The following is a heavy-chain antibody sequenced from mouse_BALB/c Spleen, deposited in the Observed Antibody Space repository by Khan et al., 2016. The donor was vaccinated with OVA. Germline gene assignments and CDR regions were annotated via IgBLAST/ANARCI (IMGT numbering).Heavy chain of an antibody. D-gene: IGHD2-1*01. Sequence: EVQLQQSGAELVRPGALVKLSCKASGFNIKDYYMNWVKQRPEQGLEWIGWIDPENGDTIYDPKFQGKASITADTSSNTAYLQLSSLTSEDTAVFYCARRCDGNYWFAYWGQGTMVTVSA. J-gene: IGHJ3*01. V-gene: IGHV14-1*02. CDR3: ARRCDGNYWFAY. CDR2: IDPENGDT. CDR1: GFNIKDYY.